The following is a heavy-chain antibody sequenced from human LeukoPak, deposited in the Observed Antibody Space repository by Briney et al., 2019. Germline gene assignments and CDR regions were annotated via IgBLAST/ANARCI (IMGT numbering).Heavy chain of an antibody. CDR2: IKQDGSEK. V-gene: IGHV3-7*04. Sequence: GGSLRLSCGASGFXFXTYWMXXXXXAPGKGLEWVANIKQDGSEKYYVESVTGRFTISRDNAKNSLYLQMNSLRAEDTAVYFCVSDSSGAWPEYFQVWGQGTLVTVSS. CDR3: VSDSSGAWPEYFQV. J-gene: IGHJ1*01. CDR1: GFXFXTYW. D-gene: IGHD6-25*01.